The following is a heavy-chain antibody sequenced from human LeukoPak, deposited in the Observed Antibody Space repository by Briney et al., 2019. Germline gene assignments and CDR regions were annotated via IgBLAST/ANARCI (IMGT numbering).Heavy chain of an antibody. V-gene: IGHV3-48*01. Sequence: GGSLRLSCVASGFTFSSYSMNWVRQAPGKGPEWVSYIRSSSSPIYYADSVRGRFTISRDNAKNSLYLQMNSLRAEDTAVYYCTRDPEALDYWGQGTLVIVSS. CDR3: TRDPEALDY. J-gene: IGHJ4*02. CDR2: IRSSSSPI. CDR1: GFTFSSYS.